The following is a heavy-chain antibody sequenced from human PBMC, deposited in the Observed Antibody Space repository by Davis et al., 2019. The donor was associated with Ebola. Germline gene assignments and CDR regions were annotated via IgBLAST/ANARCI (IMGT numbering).Heavy chain of an antibody. D-gene: IGHD2-15*01. J-gene: IGHJ6*02. CDR1: GGTFSSHA. V-gene: IGHV1-69*13. CDR3: ARAVVVVATYYYALDA. CDR2: IIPMFGTA. Sequence: SVKVSCKASGGTFSSHAINWVRQAPGQGLEWMGRIIPMFGTANYAQMFQGRVTITADESTSTAYMELSSLRSEDTAVYYCARAVVVVATYYYALDAWGQGTTVTVSS.